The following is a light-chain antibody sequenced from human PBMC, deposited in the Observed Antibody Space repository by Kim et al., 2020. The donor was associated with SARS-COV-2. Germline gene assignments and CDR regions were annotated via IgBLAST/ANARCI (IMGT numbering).Light chain of an antibody. V-gene: IGKV1-8*01. J-gene: IGKJ3*01. Sequence: SASTGDRVTITCRARQGISSYLAWYQQKPGKAPNLLIYTASTLQSGVPSRFSGSGSGTDFTLTISCLQSEDFATYYCQQYYSYPSFGPGTKVDIK. CDR1: QGISSY. CDR3: QQYYSYPS. CDR2: TAS.